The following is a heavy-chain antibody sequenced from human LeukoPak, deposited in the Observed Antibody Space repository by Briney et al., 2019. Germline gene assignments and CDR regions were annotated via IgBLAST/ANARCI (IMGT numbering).Heavy chain of an antibody. CDR3: ARDRGGY. J-gene: IGHJ6*04. CDR1: GFTFSSYS. Sequence: GGSLRLSCAASGFTFSSYSMNWVRQAPGKGLEWVSYISSSSSTIYYADSMKGRFTISRDNAKNSLYLQMNSLRAEDTAVYYCARDRGGYWGKGTTVTVSS. CDR2: ISSSSSTI. V-gene: IGHV3-48*01. D-gene: IGHD3-10*01.